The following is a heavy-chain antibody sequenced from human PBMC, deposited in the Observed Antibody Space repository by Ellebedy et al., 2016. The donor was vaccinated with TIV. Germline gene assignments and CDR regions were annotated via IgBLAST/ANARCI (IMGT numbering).Heavy chain of an antibody. CDR2: IYPGDSDI. CDR3: AGGPGSAYYYYGLDV. J-gene: IGHJ6*02. Sequence: GESLKISCKASGYNFPSYWIACVRQMPGKGLEWMGIIYPGDSDIRYSPSFQGQVTISADRPISTAYLQWSSLKASDTAMYYCAGGPGSAYYYYGLDVWGQGTTVTVSS. D-gene: IGHD3-10*01. CDR1: GYNFPSYW. V-gene: IGHV5-51*01.